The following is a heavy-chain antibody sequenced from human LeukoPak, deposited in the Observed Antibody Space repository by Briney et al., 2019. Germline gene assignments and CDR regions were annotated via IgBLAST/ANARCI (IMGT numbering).Heavy chain of an antibody. Sequence: GGSLRLSCAASGFTFSSYAMSWVRQAPGKGLEWVSAISGSGGSTYYADSVKGRFTISRDNSKNTLYLQMNSLRAEEKAVYYSAKHRHLSAANAPEPDYWGQGTLVTVSS. CDR3: AKHRHLSAANAPEPDY. V-gene: IGHV3-23*01. CDR1: GFTFSSYA. CDR2: ISGSGGST. J-gene: IGHJ4*02. D-gene: IGHD4/OR15-4a*01.